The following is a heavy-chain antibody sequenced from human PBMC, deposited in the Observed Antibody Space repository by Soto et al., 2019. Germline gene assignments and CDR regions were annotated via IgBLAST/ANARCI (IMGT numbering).Heavy chain of an antibody. V-gene: IGHV1-8*01. D-gene: IGHD6-13*01. CDR3: ARVGIAAAGTWNY. Sequence: ASVKVSCKASGYTFTSYDINWVRQATGQGLEWMGWMNPNSGNTGYAQKFQGRVTMTRNTSIRTAYMELSSLRSEDTAVYYCARVGIAAAGTWNYWGQGTLVTVSS. CDR2: MNPNSGNT. J-gene: IGHJ4*02. CDR1: GYTFTSYD.